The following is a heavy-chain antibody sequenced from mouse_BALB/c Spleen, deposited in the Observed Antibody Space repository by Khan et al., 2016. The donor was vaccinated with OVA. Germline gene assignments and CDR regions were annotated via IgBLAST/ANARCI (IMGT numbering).Heavy chain of an antibody. V-gene: IGHV1-87*01. CDR2: VYPGDGNT. CDR3: ARGGITTGYFDY. D-gene: IGHD1-1*01. Sequence: QVQLKESGTELARPGASVKLSCKASGYTFTSYRMQWVKQRPGQGLEWIGAVYPGDGNTRYTQKFKGKATLTADKSSSTAYIQLSSLASEDSAVYYCARGGITTGYFDYWGQGTTLTVSS. J-gene: IGHJ2*01. CDR1: GYTFTSYR.